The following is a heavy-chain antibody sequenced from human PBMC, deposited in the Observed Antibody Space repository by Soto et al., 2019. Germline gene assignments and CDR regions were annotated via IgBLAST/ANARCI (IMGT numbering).Heavy chain of an antibody. D-gene: IGHD5-12*01. J-gene: IGHJ3*02. CDR2: ISYDGSNK. V-gene: IGHV3-30-3*01. CDR3: ARELGSGYDFLGSAFDI. CDR1: GFTFSSYA. Sequence: GGSLRLSCAASGFTFSSYAMHWVRQAPGKGLEWVAVISYDGSNKYYADSVKGRFTISRDNSKNTLYLQMNSLRAEDTAVYYCARELGSGYDFLGSAFDIWGQGTMVTVSS.